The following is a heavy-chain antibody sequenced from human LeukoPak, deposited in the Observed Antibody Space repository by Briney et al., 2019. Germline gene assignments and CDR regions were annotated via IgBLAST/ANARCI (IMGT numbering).Heavy chain of an antibody. CDR3: ARTGSTGDWFDP. Sequence: ASVKVSCKASGYTFTGYYMHWVRQAPGQGLEWMGWINPNSGGTNYAQKFQGRVTMTRDTPISTAYMELSRLRSDDTAVYYCARTGSTGDWFDPWGQGTLVTVSS. J-gene: IGHJ5*02. D-gene: IGHD3-10*01. CDR1: GYTFTGYY. CDR2: INPNSGGT. V-gene: IGHV1-2*02.